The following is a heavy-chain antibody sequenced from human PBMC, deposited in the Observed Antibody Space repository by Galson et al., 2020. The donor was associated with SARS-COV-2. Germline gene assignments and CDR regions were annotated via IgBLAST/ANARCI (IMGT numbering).Heavy chain of an antibody. CDR1: GYSISSSNW. J-gene: IGHJ2*01. CDR3: ASLVGATNWYVDL. V-gene: IGHV4-28*01. CDR2: IYYSGST. D-gene: IGHD1-26*01. Sequence: SETLSLTCAVSGYSISSSNWWGWIRQPPGKGLEWIGYIYYSGSTYYNPSLKSRVTMSVDTSKNQFSLKLSSVTAVDTAVYYCASLVGATNWYVDLWGRGTLVTLSS.